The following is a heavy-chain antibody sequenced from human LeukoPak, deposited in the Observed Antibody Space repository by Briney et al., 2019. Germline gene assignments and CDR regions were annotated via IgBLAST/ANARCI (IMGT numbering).Heavy chain of an antibody. CDR1: GFTFTNYA. D-gene: IGHD4-17*01. CDR2: IGSGHHT. CDR3: AKVNDYGDYGYPDV. Sequence: GGSLRLSCTASGFTFTNYAIMWVRQAPGKGLEWVSGIGSGHHTYYADSVRGRFTISRDNSGSTVYLQMNKLRPEDTGLYFCAKVNDYGDYGYPDVWGEGASVTVSS. V-gene: IGHV3-23*01. J-gene: IGHJ6*04.